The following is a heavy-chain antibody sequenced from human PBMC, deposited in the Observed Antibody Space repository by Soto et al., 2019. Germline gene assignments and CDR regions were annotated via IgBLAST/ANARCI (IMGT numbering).Heavy chain of an antibody. D-gene: IGHD4-17*01. CDR1: GGSISSSSYY. Sequence: SETLSLTCTVSGGSISSSSYYWGWIRQPPGKGLEWIGSIYYSGSTYYNPSLKSRVTISVDTSKNQFSLKLSSVTAADTAVYYCARLGPDEYGDYSWFDYWGQGTLVTVSS. V-gene: IGHV4-39*01. CDR2: IYYSGST. J-gene: IGHJ4*02. CDR3: ARLGPDEYGDYSWFDY.